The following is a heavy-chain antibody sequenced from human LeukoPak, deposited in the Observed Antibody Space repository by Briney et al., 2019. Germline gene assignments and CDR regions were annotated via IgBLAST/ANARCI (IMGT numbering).Heavy chain of an antibody. CDR2: INPNSGGT. J-gene: IGHJ4*02. V-gene: IGHV1-2*06. CDR1: GYTFTGYY. Sequence: GASVKVSCKASGYTFTGYYMHWVRQAPGQGLEWMGRINPNSGGTNYAQKFQGRVTMTRATSISTAYMELSRLRSDDTAVYYCARDPALGSGSKYYFDYWGQGTLVTVSS. CDR3: ARDPALGSGSKYYFDY. D-gene: IGHD3-10*01.